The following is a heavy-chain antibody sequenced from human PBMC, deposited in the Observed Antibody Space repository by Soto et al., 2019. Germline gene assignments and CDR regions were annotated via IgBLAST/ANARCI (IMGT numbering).Heavy chain of an antibody. CDR2: INSDRSTI. D-gene: IGHD3-22*01. J-gene: IGHJ4*02. Sequence: EVQLVESGGGLVQPGGSLRLSCAASGFTFSRYWMHWVRQAPGKGLVWVSRINSDRSTISYADSVKGRFTISRDNAKNTLYLPMNSLRAEDTAVYYCARGYYDSRGGYYFDYWGQGTLVTVSS. CDR1: GFTFSRYW. CDR3: ARGYYDSRGGYYFDY. V-gene: IGHV3-74*01.